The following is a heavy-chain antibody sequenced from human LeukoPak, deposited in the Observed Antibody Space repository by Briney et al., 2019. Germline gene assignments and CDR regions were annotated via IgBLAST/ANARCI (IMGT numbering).Heavy chain of an antibody. CDR1: GGSISSGSYY. CDR2: IYTSGST. J-gene: IGHJ6*03. V-gene: IGHV4-61*02. D-gene: IGHD3-10*01. Sequence: SETLSLTCTVSGGSISSGSYYRSWIRQPAGKGLEWIGRIYTSGSTNYNPSLKSRVTISVDTSKNQFSLKRSSVTAADTAVYYCARDGVYYYGSGSSDYYYYYYMDVWGKGTTVTVSS. CDR3: ARDGVYYYGSGSSDYYYYYYMDV.